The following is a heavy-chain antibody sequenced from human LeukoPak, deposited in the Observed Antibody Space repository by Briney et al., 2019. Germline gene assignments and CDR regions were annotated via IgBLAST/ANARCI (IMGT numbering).Heavy chain of an antibody. J-gene: IGHJ6*03. V-gene: IGHV3-30*03. D-gene: IGHD1-26*01. CDR1: GFTFKTYY. CDR3: ARDPYSGSYGDSYYYYMDV. Sequence: GGSLRLSCAASGFTFKTYYMSWVRQAPGKGLEWVAVISYDGSNKYYADSVKGRFTISRDNAKNSLYLQMNSLRAEDTAVYYCARDPYSGSYGDSYYYYMDVWGKGTTVTISS. CDR2: ISYDGSNK.